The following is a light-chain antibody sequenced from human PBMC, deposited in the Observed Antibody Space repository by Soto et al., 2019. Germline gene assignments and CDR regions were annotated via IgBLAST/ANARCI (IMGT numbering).Light chain of an antibody. CDR2: EVS. J-gene: IGLJ3*02. Sequence: QSVLTQPASVSGSPGQSITISCTGTSSDVGGYNYVSWYQQHPGKAPKLMIYEVSNRPSGVSNRFSGSKSGNTASLTISGRQAEEEADYYCSSYTSSSAWVFGGGTKRTVL. CDR3: SSYTSSSAWV. V-gene: IGLV2-14*01. CDR1: SSDVGGYNY.